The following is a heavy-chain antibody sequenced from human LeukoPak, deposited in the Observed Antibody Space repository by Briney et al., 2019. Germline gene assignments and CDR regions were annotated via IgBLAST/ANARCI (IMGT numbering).Heavy chain of an antibody. CDR2: MNIDGSEK. CDR1: GFTFSNYW. CDR3: ARDPVEWELLLDY. D-gene: IGHD1-26*01. J-gene: IGHJ4*02. V-gene: IGHV3-7*01. Sequence: GGSLRLSCAASGFTFSNYWMGWVRQAPGKRLEWVANMNIDGSEKYYADSVEGRFSISRDNARNSVYLQMAGLRVEDTAVYYCARDPVEWELLLDYWGQGTLVTVSS.